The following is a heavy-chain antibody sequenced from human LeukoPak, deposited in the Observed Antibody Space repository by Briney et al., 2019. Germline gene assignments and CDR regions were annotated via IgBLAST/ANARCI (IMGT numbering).Heavy chain of an antibody. CDR2: IYTSGST. CDR3: ARDQRVRGVNQIDI. J-gene: IGHJ3*02. CDR1: GGSFSSYY. Sequence: SETLSLTCAVYGGSFSSYYWSWIRQPAGKGLEWIGRIYTSGSTNYNPSLKSRVTMSVDTSKNQFSLKLSSVTAADTAVYYCARDQRVRGVNQIDIWGQGTMVTVSS. V-gene: IGHV4-4*07. D-gene: IGHD3-10*01.